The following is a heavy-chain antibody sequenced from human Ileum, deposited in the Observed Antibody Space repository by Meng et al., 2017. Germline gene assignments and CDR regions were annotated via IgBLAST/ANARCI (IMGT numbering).Heavy chain of an antibody. CDR1: GGSVSSASYY. J-gene: IGHJ4*02. CDR3: ARFYGSGTFEVHDY. V-gene: IGHV4-61*01. D-gene: IGHD3-10*01. CDR2: IHYSGSR. Sequence: QLQLQESGPGLVRPSETLSLTCNVSGGSVSSASYYWSWIRQPPGKGLEWIGLIHYSGSRNYTPSLKSRVTMSVDTSKNQVSLRLTSVTAADTAVYYYARFYGSGTFEVHDYWGQGTLVTVSS.